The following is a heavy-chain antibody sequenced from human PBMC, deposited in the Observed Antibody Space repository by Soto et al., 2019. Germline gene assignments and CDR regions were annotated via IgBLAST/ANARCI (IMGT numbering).Heavy chain of an antibody. Sequence: QVQLVQSGAEVKKPGASVKVSCKASGYTFTSYAMHWVRQAPGERLEWMGWINAGNGNTKYSQKFQGRVTITRDTSASTAYMELSSLRSQETAVYYCARDLGGWPDYWGQGTLVTVSS. CDR3: ARDLGGWPDY. V-gene: IGHV1-3*01. CDR1: GYTFTSYA. D-gene: IGHD2-15*01. CDR2: INAGNGNT. J-gene: IGHJ4*02.